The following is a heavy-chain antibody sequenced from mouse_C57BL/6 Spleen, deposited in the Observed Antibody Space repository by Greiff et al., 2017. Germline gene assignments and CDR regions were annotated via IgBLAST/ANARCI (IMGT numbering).Heavy chain of an antibody. V-gene: IGHV3-1*01. D-gene: IGHD3-2*02. Sequence: EVKVVESGPGMVKPSQSLSLTCTVTGYSITSGYDWHWIRHFPGNKLEWMGYISYSGSTNYNPSLKSRISITHDTSKNHFFLKLNSVTTEDTATYYCARGQLRLRPAWFAYWGQGTLVTVSA. CDR1: GYSITSGYD. CDR2: ISYSGST. J-gene: IGHJ3*01. CDR3: ARGQLRLRPAWFAY.